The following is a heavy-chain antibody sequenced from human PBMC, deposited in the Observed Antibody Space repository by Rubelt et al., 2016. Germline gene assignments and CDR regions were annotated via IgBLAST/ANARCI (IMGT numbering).Heavy chain of an antibody. J-gene: IGHJ4*02. V-gene: IGHV4-38-2*02. CDR3: ARLGEGGARWELRAPKDY. CDR1: GYSISSGYY. D-gene: IGHD1-26*01. Sequence: QVQLQESGPGLVKPSETLSLTCTVFGYSISSGYYWGWIRQPPGKGLEWIGSIYYSGSTYYNPSLKSRVTLSVDTAKNQFSLMVSSGTAAGTAVYDCARLGEGGARWELRAPKDYWGQGTLVTVSS. CDR2: IYYSGST.